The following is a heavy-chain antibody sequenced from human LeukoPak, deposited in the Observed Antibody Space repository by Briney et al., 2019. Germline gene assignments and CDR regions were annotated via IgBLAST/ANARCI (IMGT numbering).Heavy chain of an antibody. CDR3: ARSMAAAGPDY. V-gene: IGHV4-39*07. Sequence: SETLSLTCTVSGGSISSSSSYWGWSRRPPGKELEWIGTIYYSGNTYYNPSLKSRVTTSVDTSKNQFSLKMSSVTTADTAVYYCARSMAAAGPDYWGQGTLVTVSS. D-gene: IGHD6-13*01. CDR2: IYYSGNT. CDR1: GGSISSSSSY. J-gene: IGHJ4*02.